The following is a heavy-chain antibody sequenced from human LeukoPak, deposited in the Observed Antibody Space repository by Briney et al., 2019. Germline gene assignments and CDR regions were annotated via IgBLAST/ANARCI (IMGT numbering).Heavy chain of an antibody. V-gene: IGHV3-21*01. Sequence: GGSLRLSCAASGFTFSSHAMSWVRQAPGKGLEWVSSISSSSSYIYYADSVKGRFTISRDNAKNSLYLQMNSLRAEDTAVYYCAKARYSSGPFDYWGQGTLVTVSS. D-gene: IGHD6-19*01. J-gene: IGHJ4*02. CDR3: AKARYSSGPFDY. CDR1: GFTFSSHA. CDR2: ISSSSSYI.